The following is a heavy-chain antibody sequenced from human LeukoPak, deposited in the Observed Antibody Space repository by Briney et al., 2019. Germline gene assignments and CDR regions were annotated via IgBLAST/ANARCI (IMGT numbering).Heavy chain of an antibody. J-gene: IGHJ6*03. CDR1: GGSISSYY. CDR3: ARAFGGSYGYYYYMDV. V-gene: IGHV4-59*01. Sequence: SETLSLTCTVSGGSISSYYWSWIRQPPGKGLEWIGYIYYSGSTNYNPSLKSRVTISVDTSKNQFSLKPSSVTAADTAVYYCARAFGGSYGYYYYMDVWGKGTTVTVSS. D-gene: IGHD1-26*01. CDR2: IYYSGST.